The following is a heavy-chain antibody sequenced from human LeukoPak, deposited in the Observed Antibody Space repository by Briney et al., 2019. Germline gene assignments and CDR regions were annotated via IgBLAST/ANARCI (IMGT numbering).Heavy chain of an antibody. CDR3: ASAFPRYSGGYYYYCFDY. CDR1: GFSFSTYG. Sequence: GGSLRLSCAPSGFSFSTYGMHWVRQAPGKGLEWVPVTSYDGSIESYADSVKGRLTIYIDNSKNTLYLQVDSLRSHDTAVYYCASAFPRYSGGYYYYCFDYWGQGTVVTVSS. D-gene: IGHD3-22*01. CDR2: TSYDGSIE. J-gene: IGHJ4*02. V-gene: IGHV3-30*03.